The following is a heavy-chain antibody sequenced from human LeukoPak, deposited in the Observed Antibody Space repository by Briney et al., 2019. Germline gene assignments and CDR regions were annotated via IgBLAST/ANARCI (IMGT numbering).Heavy chain of an antibody. CDR3: ARGSSYTSSWHEDY. V-gene: IGHV1-18*01. Sequence: ASVKVSCKASGYTFIKYGITWVREAPGQGLDWVGWIGADNGDRNYAKKLQNRVTLTTDTSTTTAYMELRSLRSDDTAIYYCARGSSYTSSWHEDYWGQGTLVTVSS. D-gene: IGHD6-13*01. CDR2: IGADNGDR. CDR1: GYTFIKYG. J-gene: IGHJ4*02.